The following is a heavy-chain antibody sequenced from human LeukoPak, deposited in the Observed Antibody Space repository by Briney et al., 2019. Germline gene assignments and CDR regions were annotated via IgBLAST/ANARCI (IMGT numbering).Heavy chain of an antibody. CDR1: GGSISSYY. CDR3: ASPYCSGGSCYDAFDI. V-gene: IGHV4-59*08. Sequence: PETLSLTCTVSGGSISSYYWSWIRQPPGKGLEWIGYIYYSGSTNYNPSLKSRVTISVDTSKNQFSLKLSSVTAADTAVYYCASPYCSGGSCYDAFDIWGQGTMVTVSS. CDR2: IYYSGST. J-gene: IGHJ3*02. D-gene: IGHD2-15*01.